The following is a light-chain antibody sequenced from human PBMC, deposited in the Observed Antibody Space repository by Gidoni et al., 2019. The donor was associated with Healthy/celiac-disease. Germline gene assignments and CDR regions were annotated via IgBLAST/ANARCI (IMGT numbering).Light chain of an antibody. J-gene: IGLJ2*01. CDR1: VLAKKY. V-gene: IGLV3-27*01. CDR3: YSAADNNLV. CDR2: KDS. Sequence: SYKLTQPSSESVSPGQTARITCSGDVLAKKYARWFQQKPGQAPVLVIYKDSERPSVIPERFSGSSSGTTVTLTISGAQVEDEADYYCYSAADNNLVFGGGTKLTVL.